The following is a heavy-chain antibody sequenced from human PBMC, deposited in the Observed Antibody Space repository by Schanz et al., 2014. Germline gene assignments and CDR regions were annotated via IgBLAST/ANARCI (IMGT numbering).Heavy chain of an antibody. J-gene: IGHJ6*02. Sequence: QVQLVESGGGLVKPGGSLRLSCVASGFTFSDYFMTWVRQAPGKGLEWLSSIGGSGSFPTYADSVKGRFTISRDNAKNSLYLQMNSLRAEDTAIYYCATSYSSSSYFYVMDVWGQGTTVTVSS. D-gene: IGHD6-6*01. V-gene: IGHV3-11*05. CDR2: IGGSGSFP. CDR3: ATSYSSSSYFYVMDV. CDR1: GFTFSDYF.